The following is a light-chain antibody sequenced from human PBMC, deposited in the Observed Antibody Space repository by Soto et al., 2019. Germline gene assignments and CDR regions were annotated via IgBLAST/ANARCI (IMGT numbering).Light chain of an antibody. Sequence: EIVMTQSPATLSVSPGERATLSCRASQSVSSNLAWYQQKPGQAPRVLIYGASTRATGIPARFSGSGSGTEFTLTISSLQSEDFAVYSCQQYGFSPISFGQGTRLEIK. CDR1: QSVSSN. CDR3: QQYGFSPIS. J-gene: IGKJ5*01. V-gene: IGKV3-15*01. CDR2: GAS.